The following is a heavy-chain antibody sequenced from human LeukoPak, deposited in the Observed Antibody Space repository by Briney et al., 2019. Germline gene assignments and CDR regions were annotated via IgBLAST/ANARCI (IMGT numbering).Heavy chain of an antibody. J-gene: IGHJ4*02. D-gene: IGHD1-7*01. CDR3: ARHGNYGLRYFAY. Sequence: SETLSLTCTVSGGSISSYYWSWIRQPPGKGLEWIGYIFYSGSTKYNPSLKSRVTISVDTSKNQFSLKLSSVTAADTAVYYCARHGNYGLRYFAYWGQGTLVTVSS. CDR1: GGSISSYY. CDR2: IFYSGST. V-gene: IGHV4-59*08.